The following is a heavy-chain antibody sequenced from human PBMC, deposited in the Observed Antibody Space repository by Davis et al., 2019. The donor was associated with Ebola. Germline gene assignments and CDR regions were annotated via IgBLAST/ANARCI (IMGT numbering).Heavy chain of an antibody. CDR3: ARDIGSSSSLYYYGMDV. V-gene: IGHV3-30-3*01. CDR1: GFTFSSYW. CDR2: ISYDGSNK. Sequence: GESLKISCAASGFTFSSYWMHWVRQAPGKGLEWVAVISYDGSNKYYADSVKGRFTISRDNSKNTLYLQMNSLRAEDTAVYYCARDIGSSSSLYYYGMDVWGQGTTVTVSS. J-gene: IGHJ6*02. D-gene: IGHD6-6*01.